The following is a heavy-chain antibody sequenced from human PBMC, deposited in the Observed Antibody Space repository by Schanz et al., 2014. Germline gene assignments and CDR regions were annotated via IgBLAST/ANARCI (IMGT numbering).Heavy chain of an antibody. V-gene: IGHV1-18*01. Sequence: QVQVVQSGAEVKKPGASVKVSCKASGYTFTDYGVIWVRQAPGQGLEWMGWISTSNGNTNYIQKLQGRVTMTTDTSTSTAYMELRSLRPEDTAVYYCARLGTGMAVAGSVIDSYYYYMDVWGEGTTVTVSS. CDR2: ISTSNGNT. CDR1: GYTFTDYG. D-gene: IGHD6-19*01. J-gene: IGHJ6*03. CDR3: ARLGTGMAVAGSVIDSYYYYMDV.